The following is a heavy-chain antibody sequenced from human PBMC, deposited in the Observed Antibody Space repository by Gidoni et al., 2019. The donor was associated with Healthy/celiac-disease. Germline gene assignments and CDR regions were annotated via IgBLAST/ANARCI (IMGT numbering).Heavy chain of an antibody. J-gene: IGHJ4*02. D-gene: IGHD5-12*01. CDR3: ARGSKWLRSRAFDY. V-gene: IGHV3-7*03. CDR1: GFTFSRYW. Sequence: EVQLVESGGGLVQPGGSLRLSCAASGFTFSRYWISWVRQAPGKGLEWVANIKQDGSEKYYVDSVKGRFTISRDNAKNSLYLQMNSLRAEDTAVYYCARGSKWLRSRAFDYWGQGTLVTVSS. CDR2: IKQDGSEK.